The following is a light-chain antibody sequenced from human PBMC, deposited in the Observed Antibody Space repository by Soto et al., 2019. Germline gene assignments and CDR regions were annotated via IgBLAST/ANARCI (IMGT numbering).Light chain of an antibody. CDR2: GAS. CDR1: QSVGSH. Sequence: EIVMTQSPATLSVSPGERATLSCRASQSVGSHLAWYPQRPGQAPRLLIYGASYRATGIPARFSGSGSGTDFTLIISSLQSEDFAVYDCQQYDNWPPFTFGPGNKVDIK. V-gene: IGKV3-15*01. CDR3: QQYDNWPPFT. J-gene: IGKJ3*01.